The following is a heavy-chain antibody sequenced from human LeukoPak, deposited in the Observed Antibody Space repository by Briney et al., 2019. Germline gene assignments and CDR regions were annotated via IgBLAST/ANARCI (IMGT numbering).Heavy chain of an antibody. V-gene: IGHV3-21*01. J-gene: IGHJ4*02. Sequence: GGSLRLSCAASGCTFSSYTMSWVRQAPGKGLEWVSSISSSSSHIYYADSVKGRFTIPRDNAKNSLYLQINSLRAADRAVYYCARVVPGTGFFFWGEGALVTVSS. CDR1: GCTFSSYT. CDR3: ARVVPGTGFFF. D-gene: IGHD2-8*02. CDR2: ISSSSSHI.